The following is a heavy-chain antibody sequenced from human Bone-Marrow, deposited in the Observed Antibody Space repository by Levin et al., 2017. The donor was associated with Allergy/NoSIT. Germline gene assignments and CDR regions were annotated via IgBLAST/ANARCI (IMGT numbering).Heavy chain of an antibody. CDR3: AKDGYDFWSGYYNY. CDR2: ITGSGDTT. J-gene: IGHJ4*02. V-gene: IGHV3-23*01. D-gene: IGHD3-3*01. Sequence: GESLKISCAASGFASGFTFRNYAMTWVRQSPGKGLEWVSSITGSGDTTYYADSVRGRFTISRDNSNNTLYLQMNSLRGDDTARYYCAKDGYDFWSGYYNYWGPGTLVTVSS. CDR1: GFTFRNYA.